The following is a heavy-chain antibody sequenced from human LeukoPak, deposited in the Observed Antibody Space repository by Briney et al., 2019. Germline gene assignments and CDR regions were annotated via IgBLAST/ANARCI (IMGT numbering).Heavy chain of an antibody. D-gene: IGHD2-2*01. CDR2: INSDGSST. Sequence: GGSLRLSCAASGFTFSSYWMHWVRQAPGKGLVWVSRINSDGSSTSYADSVKGRFTISRDNAKKSLYLQMNSLGADDTAVYYCAKDNVVVPAATRDHFDYWGQGTLVTVSS. J-gene: IGHJ4*02. CDR1: GFTFSSYW. CDR3: AKDNVVVPAATRDHFDY. V-gene: IGHV3-74*01.